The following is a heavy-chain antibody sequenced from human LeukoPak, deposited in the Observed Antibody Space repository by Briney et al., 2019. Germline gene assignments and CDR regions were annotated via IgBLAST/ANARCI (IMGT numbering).Heavy chain of an antibody. J-gene: IGHJ4*02. CDR2: ISGSGGST. CDR3: AKDTYYYGSGSPLWDY. D-gene: IGHD3-10*01. CDR1: GFTFSSYA. Sequence: EGSLRLSCAASGFTFSSYAMSWVRQAPGKGLEWVSAISGSGGSTYYADSVKGRFTISRDNSKNTLYLQMNSLRAEDTAVYYCAKDTYYYGSGSPLWDYWGQGTLVTVSS. V-gene: IGHV3-23*01.